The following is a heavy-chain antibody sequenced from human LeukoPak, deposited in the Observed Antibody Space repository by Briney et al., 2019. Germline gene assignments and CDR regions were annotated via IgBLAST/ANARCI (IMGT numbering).Heavy chain of an antibody. CDR2: IKGDGSST. D-gene: IGHD6-13*01. J-gene: IGHJ5*02. Sequence: GGSLRLSCAASGFTFSSYWMHWVRHTPGKGLVWVSRIKGDGSSTSYADSVKGRFTISRDNSKNTLYLQMNSLRAEDTAVYYCARGFATAAATFDPWGQGTLVIVSS. V-gene: IGHV3-74*01. CDR1: GFTFSSYW. CDR3: ARGFATAAATFDP.